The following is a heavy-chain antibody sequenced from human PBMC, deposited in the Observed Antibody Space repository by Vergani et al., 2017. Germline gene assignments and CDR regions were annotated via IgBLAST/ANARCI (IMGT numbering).Heavy chain of an antibody. CDR3: ARDPGGNYYDSSGYYYYYGMDV. J-gene: IGHJ6*02. CDR1: GFTFSSYW. Sequence: VQLVESGGGVVQPGRSLRLSCAASGFTFSSYWMSWVRQAPGKGLEWVANIKQDGSEKYYVDSVKGRFTISRDNAKNSLYLQMNSLRAEDTAVYYCARDPGGNYYDSSGYYYYYGMDVWGQGTTVTVSS. D-gene: IGHD3-22*01. V-gene: IGHV3-7*01. CDR2: IKQDGSEK.